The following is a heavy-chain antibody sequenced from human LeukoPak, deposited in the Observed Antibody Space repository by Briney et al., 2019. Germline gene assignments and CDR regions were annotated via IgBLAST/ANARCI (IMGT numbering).Heavy chain of an antibody. D-gene: IGHD1-1*01. J-gene: IGHJ6*04. CDR1: GSTFSSYA. V-gene: IGHV3-30*04. Sequence: GGSLRLSCAASGSTFSSYAMHWVRQAPGKGLEWVAVISYDGSNKYYADSVKGRFTISRDNSKNTLYLQMNSLRAEDTAVYYCARDRQLDYYYYGMDVWGKGTTVTVSS. CDR3: ARDRQLDYYYYGMDV. CDR2: ISYDGSNK.